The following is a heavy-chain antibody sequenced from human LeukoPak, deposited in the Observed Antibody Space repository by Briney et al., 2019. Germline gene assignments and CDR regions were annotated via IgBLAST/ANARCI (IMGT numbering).Heavy chain of an antibody. V-gene: IGHV3-30*03. Sequence: GGSLRLSCAASGFTFSSYGMHWVRQAPGKGLEWVAVISYDGSNKYYADSVKGRFTIPRDNSKNTLYLQMNSLRAEDTAVYYCRVVITTTDYWGQGTLVTVSS. CDR1: GFTFSSYG. CDR3: RVVITTTDY. CDR2: ISYDGSNK. J-gene: IGHJ4*02. D-gene: IGHD3-22*01.